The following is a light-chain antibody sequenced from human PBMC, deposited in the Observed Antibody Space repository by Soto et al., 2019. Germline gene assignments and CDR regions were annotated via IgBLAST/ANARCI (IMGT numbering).Light chain of an antibody. J-gene: IGKJ1*01. CDR3: QQYGSSPRT. CDR2: GAS. V-gene: IGKV3-20*01. Sequence: EIVLTQSPGTLSLSPGERATLSCRASQSVTSYLAWYRQKPGQAPGLLIYGASSRATGIPDRFSGSGSGTDFTLTISRLEPEDFAVYYCQQYGSSPRTFGQGTKVEIK. CDR1: QSVTSY.